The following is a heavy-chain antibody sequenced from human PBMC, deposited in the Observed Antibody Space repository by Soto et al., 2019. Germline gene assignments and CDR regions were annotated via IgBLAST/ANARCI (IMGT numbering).Heavy chain of an antibody. J-gene: IGHJ4*02. V-gene: IGHV3-21*01. CDR3: PRGGGDYWGTDY. CDR1: GFTFSSYS. CDR2: ISRSGRYI. Sequence: ESGGGLVKPGESLRLSCAASGFTFSSYSMNWVRQAPGKGLEWVSSISRSGRYIYYADSVKGRFTISRDSAKNSLYLQMNSLRAEDTAVYYCPRGGGDYWGTDYWGQGTLVTVSS. D-gene: IGHD4-17*01.